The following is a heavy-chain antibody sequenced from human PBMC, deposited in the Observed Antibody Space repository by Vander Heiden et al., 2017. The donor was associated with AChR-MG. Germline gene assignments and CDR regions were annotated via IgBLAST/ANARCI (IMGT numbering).Heavy chain of an antibody. CDR3: AKPLGQYYYGMDV. CDR1: GFTLSSYA. Sequence: EVQLLESGGGLVQPGGSLRLSCAASGFTLSSYAMSWVRQAPGKGLEWVSAISGSGGSTYYADSVKGRFTISRDNSKNTLYLQMNSLRAEDTAVYYCAKPLGQYYYGMDVWGQGTTVTVSS. CDR2: ISGSGGST. J-gene: IGHJ6*02. V-gene: IGHV3-23*01.